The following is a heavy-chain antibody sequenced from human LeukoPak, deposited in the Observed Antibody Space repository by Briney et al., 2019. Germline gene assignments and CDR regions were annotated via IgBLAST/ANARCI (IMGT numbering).Heavy chain of an antibody. CDR2: IHLRDSLT. CDR1: GYTFGTYW. CDR3: ASARDGNFYWDY. V-gene: IGHV5-51*01. Sequence: GESLQISCQLSGYTFGTYWIGWVRQMPGKGLEWMGIIHLRDSLTYYSPSWQGQVIISGDKSISTAYLQWNSLTASDSGIYYCASARDGNFYWDYWAQGTLVTVAS. J-gene: IGHJ4*02. D-gene: IGHD3-9*01.